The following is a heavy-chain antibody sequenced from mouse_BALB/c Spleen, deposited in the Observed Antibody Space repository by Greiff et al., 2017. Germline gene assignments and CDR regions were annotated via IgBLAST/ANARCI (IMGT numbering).Heavy chain of an antibody. D-gene: IGHD3-3*01. CDR3: TRDEGTGY. J-gene: IGHJ2*01. CDR2: ISSGGSYT. V-gene: IGHV5-6*02. Sequence: EVKLVESGGDLVKPGGSLKLSCAASGFTFSSYGMSWVRQTPDKRLEWVATISSGGSYTYYPDSVKGRFTISRDNAKNTLYLQMSSLKTEDTAMYYCTRDEGTGYWGQGTTLTVSS. CDR1: GFTFSSYG.